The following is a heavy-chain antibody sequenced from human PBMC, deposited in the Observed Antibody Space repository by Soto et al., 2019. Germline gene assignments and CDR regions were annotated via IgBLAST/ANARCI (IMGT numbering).Heavy chain of an antibody. CDR1: GGSISSSSYY. D-gene: IGHD3-3*01. CDR3: ARLRGDFWSVYHYYFDY. V-gene: IGHV4-39*01. J-gene: IGHJ4*02. CDR2: IYNSGST. Sequence: SETLSLTCPVSGGSISSSSYYWGWIRQPPGKGLEWIGSIYNSGSTYYNPSLKSRVTISVDTSKNQFSLKLSSVTAADTAVYYCARLRGDFWSVYHYYFDYWGQGTLVTVSS.